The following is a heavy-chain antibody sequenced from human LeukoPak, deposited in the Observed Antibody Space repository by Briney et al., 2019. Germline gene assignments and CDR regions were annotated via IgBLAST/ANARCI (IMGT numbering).Heavy chain of an antibody. V-gene: IGHV3-23*01. CDR2: ISGSGGST. CDR1: GFTFSSYA. D-gene: IGHD3-22*01. CDR3: AKDILMIVVVRSAFDI. Sequence: GGSLRLSCAAPGFTFSSYAMSWVRQAPGKGLEWVSAISGSGGSTYYADSVKGRFTISRDNSKNTLYLQMNSLRAEDTAVYYCAKDILMIVVVRSAFDIWGQGTMVTVSS. J-gene: IGHJ3*02.